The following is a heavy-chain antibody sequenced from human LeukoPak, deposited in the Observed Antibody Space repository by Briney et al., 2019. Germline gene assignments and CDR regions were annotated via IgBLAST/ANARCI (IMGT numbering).Heavy chain of an antibody. V-gene: IGHV4-59*01. Sequence: SETLSLTCAVHGGSFSGYYWSWIRQPPGKGLEWIGYIYYSGSTNYNPSLKSRVTISVDTSKNQFSLKLSSVTAADTAVYYCARAYSSGWSPYYFDYWGQGTLVTVSS. J-gene: IGHJ4*02. CDR3: ARAYSSGWSPYYFDY. D-gene: IGHD6-19*01. CDR2: IYYSGST. CDR1: GGSFSGYY.